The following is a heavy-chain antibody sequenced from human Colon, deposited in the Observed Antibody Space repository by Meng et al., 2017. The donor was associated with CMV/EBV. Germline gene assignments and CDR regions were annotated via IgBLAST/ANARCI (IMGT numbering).Heavy chain of an antibody. V-gene: IGHV4-34*01. CDR1: GGSFSSYY. CDR3: ARGLLTRLRPTNWFDL. Sequence: SGGSFSSYYWTWIRQTPGKGLEWIGEINHNGDTNYNPSLKSRATILVDTSKSQLSLNLSSVTAADTAVYYCARGLLTRLRPTNWFDLWGQGALVTVSS. CDR2: INHNGDT. D-gene: IGHD2-15*01. J-gene: IGHJ5*02.